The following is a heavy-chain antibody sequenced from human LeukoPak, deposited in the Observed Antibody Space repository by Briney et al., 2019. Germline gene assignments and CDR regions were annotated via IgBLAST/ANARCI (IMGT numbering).Heavy chain of an antibody. Sequence: PGASLRLSCAASGFTFSSYAMSWVRQAPGKGLEWVSGISGSGGSTYYADSVKGRFTISRDNAKNTLYLQMNSLRAEDTAVYYCARYRGSSGWSYDAFDIWGQGTMVTVSS. CDR2: ISGSGGST. CDR3: ARYRGSSGWSYDAFDI. D-gene: IGHD6-19*01. CDR1: GFTFSSYA. J-gene: IGHJ3*02. V-gene: IGHV3-23*01.